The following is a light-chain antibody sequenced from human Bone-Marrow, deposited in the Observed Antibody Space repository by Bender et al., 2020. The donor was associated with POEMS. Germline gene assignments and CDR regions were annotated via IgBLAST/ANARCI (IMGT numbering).Light chain of an antibody. CDR1: SRDVGSYNL. Sequence: QSALTQPASVSGSPGQSITISCAGTSRDVGSYNLVSWYQQHPGKAPKLMIYEVSKRPSGVPDRFSGSKTGNTASLSVSGLQAEDEAVYYCSSYGGANNVLFGGGTKVTVL. CDR3: SSYGGANNVL. J-gene: IGLJ2*01. V-gene: IGLV2-23*02. CDR2: EVS.